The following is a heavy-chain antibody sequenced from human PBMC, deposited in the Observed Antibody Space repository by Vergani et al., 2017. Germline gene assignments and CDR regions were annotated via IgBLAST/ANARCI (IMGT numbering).Heavy chain of an antibody. V-gene: IGHV1-2*02. J-gene: IGHJ4*02. CDR1: GYTFTGYY. D-gene: IGHD3-9*01. Sequence: QVQLVQSGAEVKKPGASVKVSCKASGYTFTGYYMHWVRQAPGQGLEWMGWINPNSGGTNYAQKFQGRVTMTRDTSTSTVYMELSSLRSEDTAIYYCARGDYGILTDYRYWGQGTLVTVSA. CDR2: INPNSGGT. CDR3: ARGDYGILTDYRY.